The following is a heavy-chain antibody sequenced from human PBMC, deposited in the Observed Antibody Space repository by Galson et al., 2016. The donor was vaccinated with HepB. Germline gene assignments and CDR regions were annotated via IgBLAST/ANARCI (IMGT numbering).Heavy chain of an antibody. CDR2: IQSNTYGGTT. Sequence: SLRLSCAASGFTFSNAWMSWVRQAPGKGLEWVGRIQSNTYGGTTDYVAPVKGRFTIARDNSKNTLSLQMNSLKPEDTAVYYCARDIVGGFDYWGQGALVTVSS. CDR1: GFTFSNAW. CDR3: ARDIVGGFDY. J-gene: IGHJ4*02. V-gene: IGHV3-15*01. D-gene: IGHD1-26*01.